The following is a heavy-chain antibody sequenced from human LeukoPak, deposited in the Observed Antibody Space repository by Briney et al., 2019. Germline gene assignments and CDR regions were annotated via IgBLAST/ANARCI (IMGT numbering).Heavy chain of an antibody. J-gene: IGHJ4*02. CDR2: INHSGST. CDR3: ASSYYYDSRGGY. Sequence: PSETLSLTCAVYGGSFSGYYWSWIRQPPGKGLEWIGEINHSGSTNYNPSLKSRVTISVDTSKNQFSLKLSSVTAADTAVYYCASSYYYDSRGGYWGQGTLVTVSS. CDR1: GGSFSGYY. V-gene: IGHV4-34*01. D-gene: IGHD3-22*01.